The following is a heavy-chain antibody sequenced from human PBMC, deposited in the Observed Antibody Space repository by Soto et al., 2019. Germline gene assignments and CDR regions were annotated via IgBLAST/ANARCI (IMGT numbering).Heavy chain of an antibody. CDR1: GFTFDDYA. D-gene: IGHD3-22*01. Sequence: DVQLVESGGGLVQPGRSLRLSCAASGFTFDDYAMHWVRQAPGKGLEWVSGISWNSGDIGYADSVKGRFTISRDNAKNSLYLQMSSLRAEYTAFYDCAKEGDSSAYTLDYWGQGTLVTVSS. J-gene: IGHJ4*02. CDR2: ISWNSGDI. CDR3: AKEGDSSAYTLDY. V-gene: IGHV3-9*01.